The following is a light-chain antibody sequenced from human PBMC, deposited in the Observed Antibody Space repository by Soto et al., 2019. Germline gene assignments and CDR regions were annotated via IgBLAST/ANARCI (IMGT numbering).Light chain of an antibody. CDR2: WAS. Sequence: DIVMTQSPDSLAVSLGERATINCKSSQSVLYSSNNKNYLAWYQQKPGQPPNLLISWASTRESGVPDRFSGSGSVTDFTLTISSLQAEDVAVYYCHQSCSIPRTFGQGTKVEIK. CDR1: QSVLYSSNNKNY. J-gene: IGKJ1*01. V-gene: IGKV4-1*01. CDR3: HQSCSIPRT.